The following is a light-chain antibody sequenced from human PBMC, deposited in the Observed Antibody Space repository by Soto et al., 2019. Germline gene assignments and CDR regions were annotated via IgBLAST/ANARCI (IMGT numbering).Light chain of an antibody. Sequence: TQSPATLSFSPGDGATLSWRASQSVSGYLAWYQQKPRQTPSLLSYCASSRADGIPDRFSGSGSGTDFTPTISRLVPEDVAVYYCQQYGSSHRWTCGQGTKVDIK. J-gene: IGKJ1*01. CDR3: QQYGSSHRWT. V-gene: IGKV3-20*01. CDR2: CAS. CDR1: QSVSGY.